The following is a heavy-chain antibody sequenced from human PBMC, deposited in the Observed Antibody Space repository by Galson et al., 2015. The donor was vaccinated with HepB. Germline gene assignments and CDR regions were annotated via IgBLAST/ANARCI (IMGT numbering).Heavy chain of an antibody. J-gene: IGHJ6*03. Sequence: SVKVSCKASGYTFISYAMHWVRQAPGQRLEWMGRINAGNGNTKYSQKFQGRVTITRDTSASTAYMELSSLTSEDTAVYYCARVPNTGSYYYYMDVWGKGTTVIVSS. CDR3: ARVPNTGSYYYYMDV. CDR1: GYTFISYA. D-gene: IGHD1-26*01. V-gene: IGHV1-3*01. CDR2: INAGNGNT.